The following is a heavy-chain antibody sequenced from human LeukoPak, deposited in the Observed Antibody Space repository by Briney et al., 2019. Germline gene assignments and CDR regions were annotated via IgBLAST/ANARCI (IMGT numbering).Heavy chain of an antibody. Sequence: GGSLRLSCAASGFTFSSYWMSWVRQAPGKGLEWVANIKQDGSEKYYVDSVKGRFTISRDNAKNSLYLQMNSLRAEDTAVYYCASAGGVVGSTSFVMPQYFQHWGQGTLVTVSS. D-gene: IGHD2-2*01. CDR2: IKQDGSEK. CDR3: ASAGGVVGSTSFVMPQYFQH. J-gene: IGHJ1*01. V-gene: IGHV3-7*01. CDR1: GFTFSSYW.